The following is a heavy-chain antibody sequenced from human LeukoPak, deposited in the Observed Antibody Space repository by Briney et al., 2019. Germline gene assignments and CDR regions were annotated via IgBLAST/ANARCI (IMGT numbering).Heavy chain of an antibody. CDR1: GYTFTGYY. CDR2: INPNSGGT. J-gene: IGHJ4*02. CDR3: ARGYIVVVPAASIDY. V-gene: IGHV1-2*02. D-gene: IGHD2-2*01. Sequence: ASVKVSCKASGYTFTGYYMHWVRQAPAQGLEWMGWINPNSGGTNYAQKFQGRVTMTRDTSISTAYMELSRLRSDDTAVYYCARGYIVVVPAASIDYWGQGTLVTVSS.